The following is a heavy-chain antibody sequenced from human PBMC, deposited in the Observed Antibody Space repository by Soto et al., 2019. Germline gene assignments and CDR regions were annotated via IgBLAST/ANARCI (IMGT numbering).Heavy chain of an antibody. D-gene: IGHD5-18*01. CDR2: IYYSGIS. CDR1: GASISSGGYY. Sequence: QVQLLESGPGLVKPSQTLSLICNVSGASISSGGYYWSWIRQRPGGGLEWLGFIYYSGISHYNPSLNSRATISVDTSKNQFSLNLISVTAADTAVYYCARTEWIQLWFDYWGQGALVTVS. V-gene: IGHV4-31*03. CDR3: ARTEWIQLWFDY. J-gene: IGHJ4*02.